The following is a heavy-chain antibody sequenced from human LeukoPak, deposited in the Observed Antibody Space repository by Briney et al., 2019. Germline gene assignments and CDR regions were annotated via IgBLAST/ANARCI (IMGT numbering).Heavy chain of an antibody. CDR1: GYTFTSYA. V-gene: IGHV1-69*04. J-gene: IGHJ4*02. CDR3: ARPGGAVWTGSYFDY. D-gene: IGHD3/OR15-3a*01. CDR2: IIPILGIA. Sequence: ASVKVSCKASGYTFTSYAISWVRQAPGQGLKWMGRIIPILGIANYAQKFQGRVTITADKSTSTAYMELSSLRSEDTAVYYCARPGGAVWTGSYFDYWGQGTLVTVSS.